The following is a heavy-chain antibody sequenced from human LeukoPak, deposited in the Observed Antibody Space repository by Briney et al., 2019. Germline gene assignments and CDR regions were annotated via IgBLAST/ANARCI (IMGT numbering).Heavy chain of an antibody. CDR1: GYTFTGYY. CDR2: INPNSGGT. D-gene: IGHD2-2*02. V-gene: IGHV1-2*02. CDR3: ARVEYQLLYRSYWFDP. Sequence: GASVKVSCKASGYTFTGYYMHWVRPAPGQGLEWMGWINPNSGGTNYAQKFQGRVTMTRDTSISTAYMELSRLRSDDTAVYYCARVEYQLLYRSYWFDPWGQGTLVTVSS. J-gene: IGHJ5*02.